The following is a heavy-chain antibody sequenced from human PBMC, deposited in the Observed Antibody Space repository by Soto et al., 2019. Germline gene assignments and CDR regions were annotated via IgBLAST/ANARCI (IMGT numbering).Heavy chain of an antibody. J-gene: IGHJ4*02. CDR2: INHSGST. V-gene: IGHV4-34*01. CDR3: AKRGYSYGPFDY. CDR1: GGSFSGYY. D-gene: IGHD5-18*01. Sequence: LSLTCAVYGGSFSGYYWSWIRQPPGKGLEWIGEINHSGSTNYNPSLKSRVTISVDTSKNQFSLKLSSVTAADTAVYYCAKRGYSYGPFDYWGQGTLVTVSS.